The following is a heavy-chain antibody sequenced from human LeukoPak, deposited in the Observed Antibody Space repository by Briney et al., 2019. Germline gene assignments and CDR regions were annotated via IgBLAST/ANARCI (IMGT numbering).Heavy chain of an antibody. J-gene: IGHJ3*02. CDR2: ISSDGTNK. CDR3: AKVHIIVTVPDAFDM. D-gene: IGHD2-21*01. Sequence: GRSLRLSCAASGFTFNNYALHWVRQAPGEGLEWVAGISSDGTNKYSADSMKGRFSTSRDNSKNTLYLQMNSLRPEDTAVCYCAKVHIIVTVPDAFDMWGQGTMVTVSS. CDR1: GFTFNNYA. V-gene: IGHV3-30*18.